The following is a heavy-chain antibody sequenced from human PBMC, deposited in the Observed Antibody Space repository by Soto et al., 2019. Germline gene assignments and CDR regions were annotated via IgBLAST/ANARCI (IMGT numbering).Heavy chain of an antibody. CDR2: SSAYNGNT. D-gene: IGHD3-16*01. CDR3: ARSRPKMTTLSEGAFDI. Sequence: QVQLVQSGAEVKKPGASVKVSCKASGYTFTSYGISWVRQAPGQGLEWMGWSSAYNGNTNYAQKLQGRVTMTTDTSAGTAYMELRSLRSDATAVYYCARSRPKMTTLSEGAFDIWGQGTMVTVSS. V-gene: IGHV1-18*01. CDR1: GYTFTSYG. J-gene: IGHJ3*02.